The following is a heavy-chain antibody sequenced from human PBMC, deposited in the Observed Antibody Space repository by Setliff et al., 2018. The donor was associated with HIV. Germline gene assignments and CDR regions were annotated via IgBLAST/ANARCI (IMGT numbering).Heavy chain of an antibody. V-gene: IGHV4-59*11. CDR3: TREWTGYSST. J-gene: IGHJ1*01. Sequence: SETLSLTCTVSYGSISSHSWSWIRQPPGKGLEWIGYIYDSESTNYNPSLDSRVTMSVDTSKNRFSLKLSSVTAADTAVYYCTREWTGYSSTWGQGTLVTVSS. D-gene: IGHD6-13*01. CDR2: IYDSEST. CDR1: YGSISSHS.